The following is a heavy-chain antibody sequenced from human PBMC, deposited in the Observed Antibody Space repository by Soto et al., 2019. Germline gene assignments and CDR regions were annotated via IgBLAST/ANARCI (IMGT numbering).Heavy chain of an antibody. CDR1: GFTFSDHY. CDR3: ASDPYYYASYY. D-gene: IGHD3-10*01. CDR2: ISSDSATI. Sequence: GGSLRLSCAASGFTFSDHYMTWIRQSPGKGLEWVSYISSDSATIYYTDSVQGRFTVSRDNAKNSVYLQMNSLRAEDTAVYYCASDPYYYASYYWGQGTLVTVSS. J-gene: IGHJ4*02. V-gene: IGHV3-11*01.